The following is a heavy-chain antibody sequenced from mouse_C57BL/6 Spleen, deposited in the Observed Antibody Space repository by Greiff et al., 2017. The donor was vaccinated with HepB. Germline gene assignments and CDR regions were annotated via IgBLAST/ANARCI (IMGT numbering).Heavy chain of an antibody. CDR2: ISSGSSTI. Sequence: VQLKESGGGLVKPGGSLKLSCAASGFTFSDYGMHWVRQAPEKGLEWVAYISSGSSTIYYADTVKGRFTISRDNAKNTLFLQMTSLSSEDTAMYYCARRFYDPYYAMDYWGQGTSVTVSS. D-gene: IGHD2-12*01. J-gene: IGHJ4*01. CDR1: GFTFSDYG. V-gene: IGHV5-17*01. CDR3: ARRFYDPYYAMDY.